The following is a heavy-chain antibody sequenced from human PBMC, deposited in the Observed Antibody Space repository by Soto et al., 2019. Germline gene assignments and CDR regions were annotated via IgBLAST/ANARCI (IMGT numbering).Heavy chain of an antibody. J-gene: IGHJ6*02. V-gene: IGHV1-46*01. CDR2: INSKVGST. D-gene: IGHD5-18*01. CDR3: VRSTAAFHGMDV. CDR1: GYTFTSYN. Sequence: ASVKVSCKTSGYTFTSYNMHWVRQAPGQGLEWMGMINSKVGSTRYAKKFQGRATMTRDTSTSTVYMELSNLRSEDTAVYYCVRSTAAFHGMDVWGHGTKVTVSS.